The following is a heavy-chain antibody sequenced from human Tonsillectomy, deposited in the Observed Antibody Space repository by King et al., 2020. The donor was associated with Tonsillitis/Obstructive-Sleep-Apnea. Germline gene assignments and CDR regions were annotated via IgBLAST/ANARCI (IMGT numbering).Heavy chain of an antibody. CDR2: ISSSSSYI. D-gene: IGHD3-10*01. Sequence: VQLVESGGGLVKPGGSLRLSCAASGFTFSSYSMNWVRQAPGKGLEWVSSISSSSSYIYYADSVKGRFTISRDNAKNSLYLQMNSLRAEDTAVYYCARDEGPGGAAFEIWGQGAMVTVSS. J-gene: IGHJ3*02. CDR1: GFTFSSYS. V-gene: IGHV3-21*01. CDR3: ARDEGPGGAAFEI.